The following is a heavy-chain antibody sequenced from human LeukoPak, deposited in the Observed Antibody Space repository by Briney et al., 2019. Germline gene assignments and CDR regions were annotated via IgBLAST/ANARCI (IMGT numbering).Heavy chain of an antibody. CDR2: INPNSGGT. J-gene: IGHJ5*02. CDR1: GYTFTGYY. Sequence: ASVKVSCKASGYTFTGYYMHWVRQAPGQGLEWMGWINPNSGGTNYAQKFQGRVTMTRDTSISTAYMELSGLRSDDTAVYYCARSYNYGGNNWFDPWGQGTLVTVSS. CDR3: ARSYNYGGNNWFDP. D-gene: IGHD4-23*01. V-gene: IGHV1-2*02.